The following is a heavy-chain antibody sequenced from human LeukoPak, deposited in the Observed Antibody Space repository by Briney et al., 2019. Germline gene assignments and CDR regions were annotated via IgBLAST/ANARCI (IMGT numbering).Heavy chain of an antibody. CDR2: INPNSGGT. V-gene: IGHV1-2*02. J-gene: IGHJ4*02. CDR1: GYTFTGYY. D-gene: IGHD2-21*01. Sequence: ASVKVSCKASGYTFTGYYMHWVRQAPGQGLEWMGWINPNSGGTNYAQKFQGRVTMTRDTSIITAYMELSRLRSDDTAVYYCARTYCGGDCYNSPYYFDYWGQGTLVTVSS. CDR3: ARTYCGGDCYNSPYYFDY.